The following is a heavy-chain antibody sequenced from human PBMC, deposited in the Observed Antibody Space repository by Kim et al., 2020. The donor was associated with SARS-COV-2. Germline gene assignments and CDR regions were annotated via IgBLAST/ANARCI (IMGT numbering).Heavy chain of an antibody. Sequence: GGSLRLSCAASGFTFSSYGMHWVRQAPGKGLEWVAVIWYDGSNKYYADSVKGRFTISRDNSKNTLYLQMNSLRAEDTAVYYCARESAKYYYGMDVWGQGTTVTVSS. CDR1: GFTFSSYG. V-gene: IGHV3-33*01. J-gene: IGHJ6*02. CDR3: ARESAKYYYGMDV. CDR2: IWYDGSNK.